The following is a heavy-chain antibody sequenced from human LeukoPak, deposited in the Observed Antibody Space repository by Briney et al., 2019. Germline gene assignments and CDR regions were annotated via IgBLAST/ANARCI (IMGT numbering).Heavy chain of an antibody. CDR3: ARRRTITIFGVVPPAFAFDI. J-gene: IGHJ3*02. Sequence: SETLSLTCAVYGGSFTGYYWRWIRQPPGKGLEWIGEINHSGSTKYNPSLKSRVTISVDTSTNQFFLRLTSVTAADTAVYYCARRRTITIFGVVPPAFAFDIWGQGTMVTVSS. CDR2: INHSGST. D-gene: IGHD3-3*01. V-gene: IGHV4-34*01. CDR1: GGSFTGYY.